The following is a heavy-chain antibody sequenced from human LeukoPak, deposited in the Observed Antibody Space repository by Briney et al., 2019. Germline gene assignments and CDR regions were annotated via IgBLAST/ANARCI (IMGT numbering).Heavy chain of an antibody. CDR1: GFTFSSYS. CDR2: ISSSSSTI. Sequence: GGSLRLSCAASGFTFSSYSMNWVRQSPGKGLEWVSYISSSSSTIYYADSVKGRFTISRDNAKNSLYLQMNSLRAEDTAVYYCARELVPAAMGGGDWFDPWGQGTLVTVSS. CDR3: ARELVPAAMGGGDWFDP. V-gene: IGHV3-48*04. J-gene: IGHJ5*02. D-gene: IGHD2-2*01.